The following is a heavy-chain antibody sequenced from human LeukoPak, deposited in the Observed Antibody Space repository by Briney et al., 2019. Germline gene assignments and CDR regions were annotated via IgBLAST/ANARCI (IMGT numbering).Heavy chain of an antibody. J-gene: IGHJ4*02. CDR1: GGSISDDY. CDR2: IYDNGRT. CDR3: ARFPNYDDYVRDY. V-gene: IGHV4-59*01. D-gene: IGHD4-17*01. Sequence: SVTLSLTCTVSGGSISDDYWSWIRQPPGKGLEWIAFIYDNGRTSYNPSLQSRVTISGDTSKKQFSLKLDSLTAADTAVYFCARFPNYDDYVRDYWGQGILVTVSS.